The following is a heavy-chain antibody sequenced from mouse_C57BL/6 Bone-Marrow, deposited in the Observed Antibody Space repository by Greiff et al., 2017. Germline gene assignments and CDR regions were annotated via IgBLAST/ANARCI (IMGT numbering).Heavy chain of an antibody. J-gene: IGHJ2*01. V-gene: IGHV1-81*01. D-gene: IGHD2-4*01. CDR2: IYPRSGNT. Sequence: VQLKESGAELARPGASVKLSCKASGYTFTSYGISWVKQRTGQGLEWIGEIYPRSGNTYYNEKFKGKATLTADKSSSTAYMELRSLTSEDSAVYFCARGGFYYDYDWGQGTTLTVSS. CDR1: GYTFTSYG. CDR3: ARGGFYYDYD.